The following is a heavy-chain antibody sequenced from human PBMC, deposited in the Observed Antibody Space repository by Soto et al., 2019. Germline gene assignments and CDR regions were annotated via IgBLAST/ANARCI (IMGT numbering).Heavy chain of an antibody. CDR1: GFTFSSYS. CDR3: ARERTVVTTRTFDY. D-gene: IGHD4-4*01. V-gene: IGHV3-48*02. J-gene: IGHJ4*02. CDR2: ISSSSSTI. Sequence: GGSLRLSCAASGFTFSSYSMNWVRQAPGKGLEWVSYISSSSSTIYYADSVKGRFTISRDNAKNSLYLQMNSLRDEDTAVYYCARERTVVTTRTFDYWGQGTLVTVSS.